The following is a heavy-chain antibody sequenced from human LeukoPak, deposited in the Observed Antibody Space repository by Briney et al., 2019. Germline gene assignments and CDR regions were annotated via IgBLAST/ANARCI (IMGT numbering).Heavy chain of an antibody. CDR3: ASFPPYMVRNDPFDI. CDR2: ISRSSSYI. V-gene: IGHV3-21*01. CDR1: GFTFSGYS. Sequence: GSLSLSCAASGFTFSGYSVNWVRPAPGKGLEWVSSISRSSSYIYYADSVRGRFTISRDNARNSLYLQMNSLRVEDTAVYYCASFPPYMVRNDPFDIWGQGTMVTVSS. J-gene: IGHJ3*02. D-gene: IGHD3-10*01.